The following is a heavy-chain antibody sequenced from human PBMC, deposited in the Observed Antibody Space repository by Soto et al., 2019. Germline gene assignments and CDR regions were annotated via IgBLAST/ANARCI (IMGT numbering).Heavy chain of an antibody. CDR3: ARPYCGGECYSDAFDI. D-gene: IGHD2-21*01. CDR2: IIPSLGTA. J-gene: IGHJ3*02. CDR1: GGTFSSYA. Sequence: QVQLVQSGAEVKKPGSSVKVSCKASGGTFSSYAISWVRQAPGQGLEWMGGIIPSLGTANYAQKFQGRVTITADESTSTAYRELSSLRSEDTAVYYCARPYCGGECYSDAFDIWGQGTMVTVSS. V-gene: IGHV1-69*11.